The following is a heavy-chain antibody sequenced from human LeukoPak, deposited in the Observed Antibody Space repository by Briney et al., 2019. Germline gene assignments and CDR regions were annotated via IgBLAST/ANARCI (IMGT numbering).Heavy chain of an antibody. CDR1: GYTFTSYD. CDR2: MNPNSGNT. J-gene: IGHJ4*02. D-gene: IGHD3-3*01. CDR3: ASRSRREWLLSFFDY. Sequence: ASVKVSCKASGYTFTSYDINWVRQATGQGLEWMGWMNPNSGNTGYAQRFQGRVTMTRNTSISTAYMELSSLRSEDTAVYYCASRSRREWLLSFFDYWGQGTLVTVSS. V-gene: IGHV1-8*01.